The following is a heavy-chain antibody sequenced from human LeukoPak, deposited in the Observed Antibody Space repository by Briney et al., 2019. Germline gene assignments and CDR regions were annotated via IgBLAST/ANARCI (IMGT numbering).Heavy chain of an antibody. Sequence: ASVKVSCKASGYTFTRYYIHWVRQAPGQGLEWMGIINPGGGSASAAQKFQGRVNMTRDTSTNTVYMELSSLRSEDTAVYYCARPLSGAFDYWGQGTLVTVSS. D-gene: IGHD1-26*01. CDR2: INPGGGSA. CDR1: GYTFTRYY. V-gene: IGHV1-46*01. J-gene: IGHJ4*02. CDR3: ARPLSGAFDY.